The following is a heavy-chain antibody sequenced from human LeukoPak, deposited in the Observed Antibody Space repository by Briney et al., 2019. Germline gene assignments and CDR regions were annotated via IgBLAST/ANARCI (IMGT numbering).Heavy chain of an antibody. CDR3: ARDRAFYSGYDYFDC. CDR2: ISSSGSSI. D-gene: IGHD5-12*01. CDR1: GFTFSDYE. Sequence: GGSLRLSCAASGFTFSDYEMHWVRQAPGKGLEWVSYISSSGSSIYYADSVKGRFTISRDNAKNSLYLQMNSLRAEDTAVYYCARDRAFYSGYDYFDCWGQGTLVTVSS. J-gene: IGHJ4*02. V-gene: IGHV3-48*03.